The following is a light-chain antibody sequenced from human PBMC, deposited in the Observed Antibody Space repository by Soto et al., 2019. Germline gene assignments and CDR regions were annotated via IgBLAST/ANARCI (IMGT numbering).Light chain of an antibody. CDR2: GAS. CDR3: QQYGSSPPLT. V-gene: IGKV3-20*01. J-gene: IGKJ4*01. Sequence: EIVLMQSPGTLSLSPGERATLSCRASQSVSSSYLAWYQQKPGQPPRLLIYGASSRATGIPDRFSGSGSGTDFTLTISRLEPEDFAVYYCQQYGSSPPLTFGGGTKVEIK. CDR1: QSVSSSY.